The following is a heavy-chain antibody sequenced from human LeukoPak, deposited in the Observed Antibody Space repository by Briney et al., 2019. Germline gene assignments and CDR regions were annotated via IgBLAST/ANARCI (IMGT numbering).Heavy chain of an antibody. CDR1: GFTFSSYA. CDR3: AKNPPARYSSSLGVFDY. D-gene: IGHD6-6*01. V-gene: IGHV3-23*01. J-gene: IGHJ4*02. Sequence: GGSLRLSCAASGFTFSSYAMSWVRQAPGKGLEWVSTISGSGGSTYYADSVKGRFTISRDNSKNTLYLQMNSLRAEDTAVYYCAKNPPARYSSSLGVFDYWGQGTLVTVSS. CDR2: ISGSGGST.